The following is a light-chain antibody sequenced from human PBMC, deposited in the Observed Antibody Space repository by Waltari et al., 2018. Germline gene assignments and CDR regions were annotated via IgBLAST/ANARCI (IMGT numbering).Light chain of an antibody. CDR2: KAS. CDR3: QEYDSHWS. Sequence: DIQLTQSPSTLSASVGDRVNLTCRASQGIGRWLAWYQQKPGKTPELLIYKASILERGVPSRFSGSGSGTEFTLTITGLQPLDVATYYCQEYDSHWSFGQGTKVEIK. J-gene: IGKJ1*01. CDR1: QGIGRW. V-gene: IGKV1-5*03.